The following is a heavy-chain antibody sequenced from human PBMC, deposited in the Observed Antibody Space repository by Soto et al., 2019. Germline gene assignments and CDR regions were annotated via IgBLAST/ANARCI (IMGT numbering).Heavy chain of an antibody. Sequence: GGSLRLSCAASGFTFSSYWMSWVRQAPGKGLEWVANIKQDGSEKYYVDSVKGRFTISRDNAKNSLYLQMNSLRAEDTAVYYCATHKNYDSSGYYYGSLDYWGQGTLVTVSS. CDR2: IKQDGSEK. V-gene: IGHV3-7*05. J-gene: IGHJ4*02. CDR3: ATHKNYDSSGYYYGSLDY. D-gene: IGHD3-22*01. CDR1: GFTFSSYW.